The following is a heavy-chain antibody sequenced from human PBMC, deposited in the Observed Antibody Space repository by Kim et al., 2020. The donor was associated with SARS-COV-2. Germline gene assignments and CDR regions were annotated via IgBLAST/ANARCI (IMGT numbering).Heavy chain of an antibody. V-gene: IGHV4-59*01. Sequence: LETLSLTCTVSGGSISSYYWSWIRQPPGKGLEWIGYIYYSGSTNYNPSLMSRVTISVDTSKNQFSLKLSSVTAADTAVYYCARPSTPRIAAAPLDYWGQGTLVTVSS. CDR2: IYYSGST. D-gene: IGHD6-13*01. CDR1: GGSISSYY. J-gene: IGHJ4*02. CDR3: ARPSTPRIAAAPLDY.